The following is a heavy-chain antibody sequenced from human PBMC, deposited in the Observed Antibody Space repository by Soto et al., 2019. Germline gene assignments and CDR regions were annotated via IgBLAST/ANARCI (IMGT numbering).Heavy chain of an antibody. V-gene: IGHV3-30-3*01. CDR3: AREVRSWSFVFDSYGMDV. D-gene: IGHD3-10*01. J-gene: IGHJ6*01. Sequence: QLVESGGGVVQPGWSLRLSCEASGLTLSSHAMHWVRQAPGKGLEWVALISNDGNVKNYADFVRGRFTISRDNSLNRLFLEMNSLTADDTALSYCAREVRSWSFVFDSYGMDVGRQGTTVTFSS. CDR2: ISNDGNVK. CDR1: GLTLSSHA.